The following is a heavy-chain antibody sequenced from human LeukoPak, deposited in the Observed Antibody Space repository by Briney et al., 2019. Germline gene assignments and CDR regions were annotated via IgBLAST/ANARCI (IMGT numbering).Heavy chain of an antibody. V-gene: IGHV1-2*02. D-gene: IGHD6-19*01. CDR1: GYTFTGYY. J-gene: IGHJ6*02. Sequence: GASVKVSCKASGYTFTGYYMHWVRRAPGQGLEWIGWINPNSGGTNYAQKFQGRVTMTRDTSISTAYMELSRLRSDDTAVYYCARERAVAGKDYYYGMDVWGQGTTVTVSS. CDR2: INPNSGGT. CDR3: ARERAVAGKDYYYGMDV.